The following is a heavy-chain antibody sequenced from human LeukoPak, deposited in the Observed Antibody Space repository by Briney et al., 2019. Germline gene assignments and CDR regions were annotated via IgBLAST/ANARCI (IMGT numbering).Heavy chain of an antibody. Sequence: GGSLRLSCAASGFTFSDYWMHWVRQAPGKGLVWVSRIRPDGSGTNYADSVKGRFTISRDNAKNTLYLQINTLTAEDTAVYYCARDSQFIGPLYWGQGTLVTVSS. D-gene: IGHD5-24*01. CDR1: GFTFSDYW. CDR2: IRPDGSGT. CDR3: ARDSQFIGPLY. V-gene: IGHV3-74*01. J-gene: IGHJ4*02.